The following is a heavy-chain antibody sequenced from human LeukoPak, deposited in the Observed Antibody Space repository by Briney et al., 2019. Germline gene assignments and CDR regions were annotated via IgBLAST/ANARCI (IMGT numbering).Heavy chain of an antibody. J-gene: IGHJ4*02. CDR2: IYYSGST. CDR3: ARFNLKVYGSGSYFDY. D-gene: IGHD3-10*01. Sequence: SETLSLTCTVSGGSISSYYWSWIRQPPGKGLEWIGYIYYSGSTNYNPSLKSRVTISVDTSKNQFSLRLSSVTAADTAVYYCARFNLKVYGSGSYFDYWGQGTLVTVSS. V-gene: IGHV4-59*08. CDR1: GGSISSYY.